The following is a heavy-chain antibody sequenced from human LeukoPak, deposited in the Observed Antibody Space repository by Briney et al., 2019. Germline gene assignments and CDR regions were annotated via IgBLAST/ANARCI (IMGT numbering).Heavy chain of an antibody. J-gene: IGHJ5*02. CDR2: IYTSGST. CDR1: GGSISSGSYY. D-gene: IGHD3-10*01. CDR3: ARDHYYGSGSYYISWFDP. V-gene: IGHV4-61*02. Sequence: PSETLSLTCTVSGGSISSGSYYWSWIRQPAGKGLEWIGRIYTSGSTNYNPSLKSRVTISVDTSKTQFSLKLSSVTAADTAVYYCARDHYYGSGSYYISWFDPWGQGTLVTVSS.